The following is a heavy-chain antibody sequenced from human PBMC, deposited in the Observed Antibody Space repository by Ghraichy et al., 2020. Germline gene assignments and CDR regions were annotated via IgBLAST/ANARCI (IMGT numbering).Heavy chain of an antibody. D-gene: IGHD3-10*01. J-gene: IGHJ4*02. CDR1: GGSISSSSYY. Sequence: SETLSLTCTVSGGSISSSSYYWGWIRQPPGKGLEWIGSIYYSGSTYYNPSLKSRVTISVDTSKNQFSLKLSSVTAADTAVYYCARRGGPYYYGSGSYGWGQGTLVTVSS. CDR3: ARRGGPYYYGSGSYG. V-gene: IGHV4-39*01. CDR2: IYYSGST.